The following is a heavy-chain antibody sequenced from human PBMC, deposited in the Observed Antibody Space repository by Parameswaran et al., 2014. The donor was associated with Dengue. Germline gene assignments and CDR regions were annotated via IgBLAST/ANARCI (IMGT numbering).Heavy chain of an antibody. CDR3: ARVIPITIFGLDTLHYDMDV. J-gene: IGHJ6*01. Sequence: WIRQPPGKGLEWVSVIYSGGSTYYADSVKGRFTISRDNSKNTLYLQMNSLRAEDTAVYYCARVIPITIFGLDTLHYDMDVWGPRDHGHRLL. CDR2: IYSGGST. V-gene: IGHV3-53*01. D-gene: IGHD3-3*01.